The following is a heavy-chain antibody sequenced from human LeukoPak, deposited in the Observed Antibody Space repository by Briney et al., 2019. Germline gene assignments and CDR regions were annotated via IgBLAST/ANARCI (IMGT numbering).Heavy chain of an antibody. CDR2: VYYSGST. J-gene: IGHJ5*02. V-gene: IGHV4-61*01. CDR3: ARSSSYCSSTSCYANWFDP. Sequence: SETLSLTCIVSGGSVYSGTYYWSWVRQPPGKGLEWIGYVYYSGSTNYNPSLKSRVTISVDKSKNQFSLKLSPVTAADTAVYYCARSSSYCSSTSCYANWFDPWGQGTLVTVSS. D-gene: IGHD2-2*01. CDR1: GGSVYSGTYY.